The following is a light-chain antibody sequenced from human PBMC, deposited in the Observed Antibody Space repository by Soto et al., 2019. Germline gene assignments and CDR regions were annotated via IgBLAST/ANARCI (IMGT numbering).Light chain of an antibody. V-gene: IGKV3-20*01. CDR1: QSVSSSY. CDR2: GTS. Sequence: IVLTQSPGTLSLSPGERATLSCRASQSVSSSYLVWYQQRPGQPPRLLIYGTSTRAAGISDRFSGSGSGTDFTLTIYRLEPGYSAVYSCQQYGTAALTFGRGNNV. J-gene: IGKJ4*01. CDR3: QQYGTAALT.